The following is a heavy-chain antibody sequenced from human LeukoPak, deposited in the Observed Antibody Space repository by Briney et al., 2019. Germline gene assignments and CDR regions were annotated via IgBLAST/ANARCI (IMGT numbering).Heavy chain of an antibody. CDR2: INAGNGNT. CDR1: GYTFTNYA. J-gene: IGHJ3*02. V-gene: IGHV1-3*01. CDR3: ARDYYESSGYNFDVFDI. Sequence: GASVKVSCKASGYTFTNYAMHWVRQAPGQRLEWMGWINAGNGNTKYSQKFQGRVTITRDTSASTAYMELRSLKSDDTAVYYCARDYYESSGYNFDVFDIWGQGTMVTVSS. D-gene: IGHD3-22*01.